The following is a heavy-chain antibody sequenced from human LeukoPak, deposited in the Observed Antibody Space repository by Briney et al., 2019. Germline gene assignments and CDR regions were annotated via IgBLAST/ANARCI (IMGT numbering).Heavy chain of an antibody. CDR3: AKDISPEYYYGMDV. V-gene: IGHV3-9*01. J-gene: IGHJ6*02. CDR1: GFTFDDYA. CDR2: ISLNSGSI. Sequence: GRSLRLSCAASGFTFDDYAMHWVRQAPGKGLEWVSGISLNSGSICYADSVKGRFTISRDNAKNSLYRQMNSLRAEDPALYYCAKDISPEYYYGMDVWGQGTTVTVSS.